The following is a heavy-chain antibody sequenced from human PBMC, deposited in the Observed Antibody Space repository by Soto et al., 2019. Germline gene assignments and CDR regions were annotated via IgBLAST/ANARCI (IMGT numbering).Heavy chain of an antibody. CDR2: MNPNSGNT. CDR3: ARGLEWSRSLDP. J-gene: IGHJ5*02. V-gene: IGHV1-8*01. D-gene: IGHD3-3*01. Sequence: QVQLVQSGAEVKKPGASVKVSCKASGYTFTSYDINWVRQATGQGLEWMGWMNPNSGNTGYAQKFQGRVTMTRNTSISTAYMELSRLRSEDTDVYYCARGLEWSRSLDPWGQGTLVTVSS. CDR1: GYTFTSYD.